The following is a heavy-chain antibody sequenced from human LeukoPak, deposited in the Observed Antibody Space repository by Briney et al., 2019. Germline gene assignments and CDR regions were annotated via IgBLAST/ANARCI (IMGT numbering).Heavy chain of an antibody. CDR2: IWYDGLNK. D-gene: IGHD6-19*01. V-gene: IGHV3-30*02. J-gene: IGHJ4*02. Sequence: GGSLRLSCAASGFTFRSYGMHWVRQAPGKGLEWVAVIWYDGLNKYYADSVKDRFTISRDNSKNTLWLQMNSLRAEDTAVYYCAKVKEMYSSGSYYFDYWGQGSLVSVSS. CDR3: AKVKEMYSSGSYYFDY. CDR1: GFTFRSYG.